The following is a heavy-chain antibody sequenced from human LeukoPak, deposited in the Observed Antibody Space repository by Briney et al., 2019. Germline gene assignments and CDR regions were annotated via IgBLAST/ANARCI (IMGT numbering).Heavy chain of an antibody. CDR3: ARLFGSSYGYLY. J-gene: IGHJ4*02. D-gene: IGHD5-18*01. CDR1: GYTFTGYY. V-gene: IGHV5-51*01. Sequence: ASVKVSCKASGYTFTGYYMHWVRQAPGQGLEWMGIIYPGDSDTRYSPSFQGQVTISADKSISTAYLQWSSLKASDTAMYYCARLFGSSYGYLYWGQGTLVTVSS. CDR2: IYPGDSDT.